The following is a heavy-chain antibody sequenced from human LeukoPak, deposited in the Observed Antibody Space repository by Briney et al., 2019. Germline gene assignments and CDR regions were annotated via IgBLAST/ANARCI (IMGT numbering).Heavy chain of an antibody. CDR2: IKQDGSEK. CDR1: GSTFSSYW. J-gene: IGHJ4*02. CDR3: AILAGRGEGGVDY. Sequence: PGGSLRLSCAASGSTFSSYWMTWVRQAPGKGLEWVAHIKQDGSEKYYVDSVKGRFTISRDNAKNSLYLQMNSLRAEDTAVYYCAILAGRGEGGVDYWGQGTLVSVSS. V-gene: IGHV3-7*01. D-gene: IGHD6-19*01.